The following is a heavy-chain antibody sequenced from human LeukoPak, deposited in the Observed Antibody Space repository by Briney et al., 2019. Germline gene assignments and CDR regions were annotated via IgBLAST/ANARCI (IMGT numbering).Heavy chain of an antibody. CDR3: AKRGVVIRVILVGFHKEANYFDS. CDR1: GFTFSNYA. Sequence: GGSLRLSCAASGFTFSNYAMTWVRRAPGKGLDWVSTISGSGGSTYYADSVKGRFTLSRDNSKNTLFLQLNSLRAEDTAAYFCAKRGVVIRVILVGFHKEANYFDSWGQGALVTVSS. V-gene: IGHV3-23*01. CDR2: ISGSGGST. D-gene: IGHD3-22*01. J-gene: IGHJ4*02.